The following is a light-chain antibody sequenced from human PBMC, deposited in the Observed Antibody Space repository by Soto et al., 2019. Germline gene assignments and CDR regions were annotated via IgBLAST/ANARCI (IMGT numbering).Light chain of an antibody. Sequence: DIQMTQSPSTLSASVGDRVTITCRASQNIGAWLAWYQQKPGQGPKLLIYRASNLESGVPSRFSGSGSGTQFTLAISSLQPDDFATYYCQQYNSYSHVYTFGQATKLEIK. CDR2: RAS. V-gene: IGKV1-5*03. CDR1: QNIGAW. CDR3: QQYNSYSHVYT. J-gene: IGKJ2*01.